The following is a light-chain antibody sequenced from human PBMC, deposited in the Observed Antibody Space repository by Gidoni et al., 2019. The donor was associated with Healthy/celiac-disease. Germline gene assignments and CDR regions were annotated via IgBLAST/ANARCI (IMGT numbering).Light chain of an antibody. J-gene: IGKJ1*01. V-gene: IGKV3-15*01. Sequence: ETVMTQSPATLSVSPGERATLSCRASQSVSSSLAWYQQKPGQAPRLLIYGASTRATGIPARFSGSGSGTEFTLTISSLQSEDFAVYYCQQYNNWPGTFGQGTKVEIK. CDR2: GAS. CDR1: QSVSSS. CDR3: QQYNNWPGT.